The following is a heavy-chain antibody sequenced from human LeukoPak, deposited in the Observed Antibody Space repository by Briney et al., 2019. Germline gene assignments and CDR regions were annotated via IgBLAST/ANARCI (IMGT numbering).Heavy chain of an antibody. D-gene: IGHD3-10*01. Sequence: SETLSLTCTVSGGSISPYFWSWIRQPPGKGLEWIGYISYTGSTNYNPSLKSRVTISVDTSKNQSSLQLTSVTAADTAVYYCARDDYRGVTNFDPWGQGTLVTVSS. CDR3: ARDDYRGVTNFDP. J-gene: IGHJ5*02. CDR1: GGSISPYF. CDR2: ISYTGST. V-gene: IGHV4-59*01.